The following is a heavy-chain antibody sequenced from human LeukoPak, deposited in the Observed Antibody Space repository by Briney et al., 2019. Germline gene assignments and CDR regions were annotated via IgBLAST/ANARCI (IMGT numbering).Heavy chain of an antibody. CDR3: ARHRFHSSSVRFDP. CDR1: GGSISSSSYY. Sequence: SETLSLTCTVSGGSISSSSYYWGWIRQPPGKGLEGVGSIYYSGSTYYNPSLKSRVTISVDTSKNQFSLKLSSVTAADTAVYYCARHRFHSSSVRFDPWGQGTLVTVSS. J-gene: IGHJ5*02. D-gene: IGHD6-6*01. V-gene: IGHV4-39*07. CDR2: IYYSGST.